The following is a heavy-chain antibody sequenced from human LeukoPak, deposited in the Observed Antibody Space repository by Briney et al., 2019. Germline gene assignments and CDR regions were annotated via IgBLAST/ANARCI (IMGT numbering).Heavy chain of an antibody. CDR2: INPNSGGT. D-gene: IGHD4-17*01. CDR1: GYTFTGYY. J-gene: IGHJ3*02. Sequence: ASVKVSCKASGYTFTGYYMHWVRQAPGQGLEWMGWINPNSGGTNYAQKFQGRVTMTRDTSISTAYMELSRLRSDDTAVNYCARPWEMSRVTTVAFDIWGQGTMVTVSS. CDR3: ARPWEMSRVTTVAFDI. V-gene: IGHV1-2*02.